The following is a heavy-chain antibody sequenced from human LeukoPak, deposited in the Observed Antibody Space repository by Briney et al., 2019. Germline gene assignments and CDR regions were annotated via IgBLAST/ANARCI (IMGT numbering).Heavy chain of an antibody. D-gene: IGHD4-17*01. CDR1: GYTFTGYY. CDR2: INPNSGGT. Sequence: ASVKVSCKASGYTFTGYYMHWVRQAPGQGLEWMGWINPNSGGTNYAQKFQGRVTITADKSTSTAYMELSSLRSEDTAVYYCARDDYGDYDPLHYSMDVWGQGTTVTVSS. CDR3: ARDDYGDYDPLHYSMDV. V-gene: IGHV1-2*02. J-gene: IGHJ6*02.